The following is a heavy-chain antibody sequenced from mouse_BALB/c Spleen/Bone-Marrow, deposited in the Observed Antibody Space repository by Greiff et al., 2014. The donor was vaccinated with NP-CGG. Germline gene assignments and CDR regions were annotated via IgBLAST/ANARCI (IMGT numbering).Heavy chain of an antibody. D-gene: IGHD1-2*01. J-gene: IGHJ4*01. CDR2: IDPANGNT. CDR1: GFNIKDTY. Sequence: VTLKECGAELVKPGASVKLSCTASGFNIKDTYMHWVKQRPEQGLEWIGRIDPANGNTKYDPKFQGKATITTDTSSNTAYLQVSSLTSEDTAVYYCASATTATYYAMDYWGQGTSVTVSS. V-gene: IGHV14-3*02. CDR3: ASATTATYYAMDY.